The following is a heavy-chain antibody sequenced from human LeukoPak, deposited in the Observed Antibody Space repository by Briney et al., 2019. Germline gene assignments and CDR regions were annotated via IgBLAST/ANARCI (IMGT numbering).Heavy chain of an antibody. Sequence: SSETLSLTCTVYGGSISSNKYYWGWIRQPPGKGLEWIGRIYYSGSTYYNPTLKSRVTIFVDTSKNQFSLKLSSVTAADTAVYYCATPYSGGYQGLDIWGQGTMVTVSS. CDR1: GGSISSNKYY. J-gene: IGHJ3*02. V-gene: IGHV4-39*01. CDR3: ATPYSGGYQGLDI. CDR2: IYYSGST. D-gene: IGHD1-26*01.